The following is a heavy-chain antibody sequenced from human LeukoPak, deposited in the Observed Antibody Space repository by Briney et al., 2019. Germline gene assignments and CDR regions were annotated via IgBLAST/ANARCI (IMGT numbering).Heavy chain of an antibody. CDR3: ARLRTVTKGWKRAYYFDY. V-gene: IGHV5-10-1*01. Sequence: GESLRISCKGSGYSFTSYWISWVRQMPGKGLEWMGRIDPSDSYTNYSPSFQGHVTISADESISTAYLQWSSLKASDTAMYYCARLRTVTKGWKRAYYFDYWGQGTLVTVSS. CDR1: GYSFTSYW. D-gene: IGHD4-17*01. J-gene: IGHJ4*02. CDR2: IDPSDSYT.